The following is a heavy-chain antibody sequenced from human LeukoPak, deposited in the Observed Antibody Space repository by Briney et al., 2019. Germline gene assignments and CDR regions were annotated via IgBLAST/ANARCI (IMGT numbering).Heavy chain of an antibody. CDR2: IKQDGSEK. J-gene: IGHJ5*02. CDR1: GFTFSSYW. CDR3: ARTPYSSSWYGWGIVFSWFDP. D-gene: IGHD6-13*01. Sequence: GGSLRLSCAASGFTFSSYWMSWVRQAPGKGLEWVANIKQDGSEKYYVDSVKGRFTISRDNAKNSLYLQMNSLRAEDTAVYYCARTPYSSSWYGWGIVFSWFDPWGQGTLVTVSS. V-gene: IGHV3-7*01.